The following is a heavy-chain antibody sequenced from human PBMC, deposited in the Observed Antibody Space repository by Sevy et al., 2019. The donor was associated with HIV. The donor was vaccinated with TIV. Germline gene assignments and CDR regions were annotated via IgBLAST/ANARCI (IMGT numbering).Heavy chain of an antibody. J-gene: IGHJ4*02. CDR1: GGSVSSGSYY. CDR3: ARVPRIQLCSYYFDY. D-gene: IGHD5-18*01. V-gene: IGHV4-61*01. Sequence: SETLSLTCTVSGGSVSSGSYYWSWIRQPPGKGLEWIGYIYYSWSTNYHPSLKSRVTISVDTSKNQFSLKLSSVTAADTAVYYCARVPRIQLCSYYFDYWGQGTLVTVSS. CDR2: IYYSWST.